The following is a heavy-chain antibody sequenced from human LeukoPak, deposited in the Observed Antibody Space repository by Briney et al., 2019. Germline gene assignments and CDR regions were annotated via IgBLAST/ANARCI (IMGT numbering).Heavy chain of an antibody. V-gene: IGHV3-21*01. CDR1: GFTFSSYS. CDR2: ISSSSTYI. Sequence: PGGSMRLSCAASGFTFSSYSMNWVSQAPGKGLEWVASISSSSTYIYYADSVKGRFTISRDNAKNSLYLQMNSLRAEDTAVYYCARDPRSCSGDSCYSWGQGTLVTVSS. CDR3: ARDPRSCSGDSCYS. J-gene: IGHJ4*02. D-gene: IGHD2-15*01.